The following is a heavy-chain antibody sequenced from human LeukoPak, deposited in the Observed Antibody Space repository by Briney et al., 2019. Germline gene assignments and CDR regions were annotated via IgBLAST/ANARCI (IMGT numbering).Heavy chain of an antibody. V-gene: IGHV4-34*01. D-gene: IGHD3-10*01. CDR1: GGSFSGYY. CDR2: INHSGST. CDR3: ARRYGSGSYYRAYYYYYMDV. Sequence: SETLSLTCAVYGGSFSGYYWSWIRQPPGKGLEWIGEINHSGSTNYNPSLKSRVTISVDTSKNQFSLKLSSVTAADTAVYYCARRYGSGSYYRAYYYYYMDVWGKGTTVTISS. J-gene: IGHJ6*03.